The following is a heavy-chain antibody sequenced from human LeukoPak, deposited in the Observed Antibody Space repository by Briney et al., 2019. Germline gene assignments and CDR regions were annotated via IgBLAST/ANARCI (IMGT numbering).Heavy chain of an antibody. CDR1: GFTFSSYA. V-gene: IGHV3-23*01. CDR3: ARSHQRVGIEDY. CDR2: ISGSDGST. D-gene: IGHD1-26*01. Sequence: GGSLRLSCAASGFTFSSYAMSWVRQAPGKGLEWVSAISGSDGSTYYADSVKGRFTISRDNAKNSLYLQINSLRADDTAVYYCARSHQRVGIEDYWGQGTLVTVSS. J-gene: IGHJ4*02.